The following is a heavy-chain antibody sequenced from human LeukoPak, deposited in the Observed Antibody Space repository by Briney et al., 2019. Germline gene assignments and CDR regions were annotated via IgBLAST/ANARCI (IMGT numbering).Heavy chain of an antibody. J-gene: IGHJ4*02. CDR1: GFTFSSYA. CDR3: ASDSSSWAFDY. V-gene: IGHV3-30*04. Sequence: PGGALRISCAASGFTFSSYAMHWVRQAPGKGLEWVAVISYDGSNKYYADSVKGRFTISGDNSKNTLYLQMNSLRAEDTAVYYCASDSSSWAFDYWGQGTLVTVSS. CDR2: ISYDGSNK. D-gene: IGHD6-13*01.